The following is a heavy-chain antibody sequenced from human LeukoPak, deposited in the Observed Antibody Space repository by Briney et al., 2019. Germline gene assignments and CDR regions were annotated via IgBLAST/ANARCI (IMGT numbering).Heavy chain of an antibody. CDR1: GFTFSSYA. J-gene: IGHJ4*02. D-gene: IGHD1-7*01. CDR3: ARGYNWNYGVGISDY. V-gene: IGHV3-30-3*01. CDR2: ISYDGSNK. Sequence: GGSLRLSCAASGFTFSSYAIHWVRQAPRKGLEWVAVISYDGSNKYYADSVKGRFTISRDNSKNTLYLQMNSLRAEDTAVYYCARGYNWNYGVGISDYWGQGTLVTVSS.